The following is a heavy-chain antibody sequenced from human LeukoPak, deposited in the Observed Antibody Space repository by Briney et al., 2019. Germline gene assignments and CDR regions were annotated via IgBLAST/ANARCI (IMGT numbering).Heavy chain of an antibody. J-gene: IGHJ4*02. CDR2: INPSGGT. D-gene: IGHD6-13*01. CDR1: GYTFSMYN. V-gene: IGHV1-46*01. Sequence: ASVKVSCKASGYTFSMYNMHWVRQAPGQGLEWMGIINPSGGTSYAQKLQGRITMTRDTSTSTLCMELSSLRSEDRAVYYCAREGVAGTGLDYWGQGTLVTVSS. CDR3: AREGVAGTGLDY.